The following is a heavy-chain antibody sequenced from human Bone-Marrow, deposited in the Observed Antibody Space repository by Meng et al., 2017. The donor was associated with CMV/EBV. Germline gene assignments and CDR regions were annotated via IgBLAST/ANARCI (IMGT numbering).Heavy chain of an antibody. D-gene: IGHD1-26*01. V-gene: IGHV3-48*03. J-gene: IGHJ4*02. CDR1: GFTFSRYE. CDR2: ISSAGGTI. CDR3: AKDNRIVSGSQGY. Sequence: GGSLRLSCAAFGFTFSRYEMNWVRQAPGKGLEWVSYISSAGGTIYYADSVKGRFTISRDNAKNSLYLQMNSLRAEDTAVYYCAKDNRIVSGSQGYWGQGTLVTVSS.